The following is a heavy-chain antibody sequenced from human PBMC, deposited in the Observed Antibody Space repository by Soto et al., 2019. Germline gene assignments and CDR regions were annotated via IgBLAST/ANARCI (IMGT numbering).Heavy chain of an antibody. CDR3: AKDHFGVGRWINYYYYMDV. D-gene: IGHD3-3*01. V-gene: IGHV4-34*01. Sequence: SETLSSPGTVSGGSISSYYWSWIRQPPGKGLEWIGEINHSGSTNYNPSLKSRVTISVDTSKNQFSLKLSSVTAADTAVYYCAKDHFGVGRWINYYYYMDVWGKGTTVTVSS. J-gene: IGHJ6*03. CDR2: INHSGST. CDR1: GGSISSYY.